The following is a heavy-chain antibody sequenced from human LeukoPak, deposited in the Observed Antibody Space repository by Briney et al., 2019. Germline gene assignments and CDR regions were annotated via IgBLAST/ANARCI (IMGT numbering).Heavy chain of an antibody. CDR3: ARESENYYDSSGYYSGSFDY. D-gene: IGHD3-22*01. J-gene: IGHJ4*02. CDR2: IWYDGSNK. V-gene: IGHV3-33*08. CDR1: GFTFSSYA. Sequence: GGSLRLSCAASGFTFSSYAMHWVRQAPGKGLEWVAVIWYDGSNKYYADSVKGRFTISRDNSKNTLYLQMNSLRAEDTAVYYCARESENYYDSSGYYSGSFDYWGQGTLVTVSS.